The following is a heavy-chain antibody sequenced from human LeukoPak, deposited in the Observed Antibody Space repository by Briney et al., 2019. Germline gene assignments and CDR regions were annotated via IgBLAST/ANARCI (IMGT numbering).Heavy chain of an antibody. J-gene: IGHJ4*02. D-gene: IGHD3-9*01. CDR1: GFTFSDYY. CDR2: ISSSGSTI. V-gene: IGHV3-11*01. CDR3: ARSNGCFDWSYYFDY. Sequence: PGGSLRLSCAASGFTFSDYYMSWIRQAPGKGLEWVSYISSSGSTIYYADSVKGRFTISRDNAKNSLYLQMNSLGAEDTAVYYCARSNGCFDWSYYFDYWGQGTLVTVSS.